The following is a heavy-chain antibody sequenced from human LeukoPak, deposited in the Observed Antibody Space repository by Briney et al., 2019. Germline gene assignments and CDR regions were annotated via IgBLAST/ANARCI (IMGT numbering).Heavy chain of an antibody. D-gene: IGHD5-12*01. CDR3: ARGYSGYDEAFDI. Sequence: TSGTLSLTCAVSGGSISSSNWWSWVRQPPGKGLEWIGEIYHSGSTNYNPSLKSRVAISVDKSKNQFSLKLSSVTAADTAVYYCARGYSGYDEAFDIWGQGTMVTVSS. J-gene: IGHJ3*02. CDR1: GGSISSSNW. V-gene: IGHV4-4*02. CDR2: IYHSGST.